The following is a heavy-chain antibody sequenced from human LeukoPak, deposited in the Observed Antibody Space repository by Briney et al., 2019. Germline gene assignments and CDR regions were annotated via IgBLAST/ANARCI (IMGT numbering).Heavy chain of an antibody. V-gene: IGHV1-69*13. CDR3: ARELACSGGSCYSRYAAAFDI. CDR1: GGTFGSYA. CDR2: IIPIFGTA. Sequence: GASVKVSCKASGGTFGSYAISWVRQAPGQGLEWMGGIIPIFGTANYAQKFQGRVTITADESTSTAYMELSSLRSEDTAVYYCARELACSGGSCYSRYAAAFDIWGQGTMVTVSS. D-gene: IGHD2-15*01. J-gene: IGHJ3*02.